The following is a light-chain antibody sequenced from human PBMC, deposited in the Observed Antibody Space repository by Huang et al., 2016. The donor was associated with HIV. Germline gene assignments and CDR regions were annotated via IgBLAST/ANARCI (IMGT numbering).Light chain of an antibody. V-gene: IGKV3-11*01. Sequence: EIVLTQSPATLSLSPGDTATLSCRASQSMSDYFAWYQQKPGQAPRLLILDASNRATGIPPRFSGSGSGTDFTLTISSLEPDDFAVYYCQHRGTFGQGTKVEVK. CDR3: QHRGT. CDR2: DAS. J-gene: IGKJ1*01. CDR1: QSMSDY.